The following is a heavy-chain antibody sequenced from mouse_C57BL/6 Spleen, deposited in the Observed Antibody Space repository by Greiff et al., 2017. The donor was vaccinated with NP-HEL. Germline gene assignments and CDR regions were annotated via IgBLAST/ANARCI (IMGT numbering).Heavy chain of an antibody. J-gene: IGHJ2*01. CDR3: ARFYYGSSRDYFDY. CDR2: INPNNGGT. D-gene: IGHD1-1*01. V-gene: IGHV1-18*01. Sequence: EVQLQQSGPELVKPGASVKIPCKASGYTFTDYNMDWVKQSHGKSLEWIGDINPNNGGTIYNQKFKGKATLTVDKSSSTAYMELRSLTSEDTAVYYCARFYYGSSRDYFDYWGQGTTLTVSS. CDR1: GYTFTDYN.